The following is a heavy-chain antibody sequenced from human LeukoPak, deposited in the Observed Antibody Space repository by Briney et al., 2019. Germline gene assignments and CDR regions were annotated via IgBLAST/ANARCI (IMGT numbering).Heavy chain of an antibody. CDR3: ARVRKMVRGVHFDY. J-gene: IGHJ4*02. D-gene: IGHD3-10*01. Sequence: PSETLSLTCTVSVGSISSGGYYWSWIRQHPGKGLEWIGYIYYSGSTYYNPSLKSRVPISVDTSKNQFSLKLSSVTAADTAVYYCARVRKMVRGVHFDYWGQGTLVTVSS. CDR2: IYYSGST. V-gene: IGHV4-31*03. CDR1: VGSISSGGYY.